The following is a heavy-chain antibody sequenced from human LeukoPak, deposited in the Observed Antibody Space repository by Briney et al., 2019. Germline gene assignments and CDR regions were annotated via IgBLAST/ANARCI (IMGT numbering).Heavy chain of an antibody. D-gene: IGHD4-17*01. CDR3: ARAPYDYGDYGGSAFDI. CDR2: IYSSDYI. J-gene: IGHJ3*02. Sequence: GGSLRLSCAASGFLVNANHMNWVRQAPGKGLEWVSIIYSSDYIYYADSVKGRFTISRDNSKNTLYLQMNSLRAEDTAVYYCARAPYDYGDYGGSAFDIWGQGTMVTVSS. CDR1: GFLVNANH. V-gene: IGHV3-66*01.